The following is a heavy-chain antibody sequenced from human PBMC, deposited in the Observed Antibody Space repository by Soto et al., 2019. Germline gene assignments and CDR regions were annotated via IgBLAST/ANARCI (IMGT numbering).Heavy chain of an antibody. Sequence: SETLSLTCAVYGGSFSGYYWSWIRQPPGKGLEWIGEINHSGSTNYNPSLKSRVTISVDTSKNQFSLKLSSVTAADMAVYYCARSRYTSGWWPPPFDYWGQGTLVTVSS. D-gene: IGHD6-19*01. J-gene: IGHJ4*02. CDR2: INHSGST. CDR3: ARSRYTSGWWPPPFDY. V-gene: IGHV4-34*01. CDR1: GGSFSGYY.